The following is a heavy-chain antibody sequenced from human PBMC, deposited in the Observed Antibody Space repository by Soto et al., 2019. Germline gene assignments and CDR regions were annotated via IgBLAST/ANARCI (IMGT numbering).Heavy chain of an antibody. D-gene: IGHD2-15*01. Sequence: GGSLRLSCAASGFTFSNYGMHWVRQAPGKGLEWVAVIWYDGTNKYYTDSVKGRFTISRDNSRNTLYLQMNSLRAEDTALYYCARDGRYCSGDKADSWGQGTLVTVSS. V-gene: IGHV3-33*01. CDR1: GFTFSNYG. J-gene: IGHJ4*02. CDR2: IWYDGTNK. CDR3: ARDGRYCSGDKADS.